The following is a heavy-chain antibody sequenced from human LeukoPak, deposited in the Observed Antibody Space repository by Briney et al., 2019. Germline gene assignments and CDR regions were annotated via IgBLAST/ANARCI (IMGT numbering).Heavy chain of an antibody. J-gene: IGHJ6*02. V-gene: IGHV1-69*04. Sequence: GASVKVSCKASGYTFTSYGISWVRQAPGQGLEWMGRIIPILGIANYAQKFQGRVTITADKSTSTAYMELSSLRSEDTAVYYCARDRSVVVAATPNSYYYGMDVWGQGTTVTVSS. CDR2: IIPILGIA. D-gene: IGHD2-15*01. CDR3: ARDRSVVVAATPNSYYYGMDV. CDR1: GYTFTSYG.